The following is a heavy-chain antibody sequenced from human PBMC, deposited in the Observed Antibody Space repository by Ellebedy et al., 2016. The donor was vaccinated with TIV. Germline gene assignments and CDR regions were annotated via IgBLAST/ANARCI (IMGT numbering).Heavy chain of an antibody. V-gene: IGHV1-18*04. CDR1: GYTFASYY. D-gene: IGHD3-16*01. CDR3: ARSRGLWYFDD. Sequence: AASVKVSCKASGYTFASYYIHWVRQAPGQGHEWMGWISAWNEDTNYAQKVQGRVIMSRDTATSTAYMELRSLTSDDTAVYYCARSRGLWYFDDWGQGTLVTVSS. J-gene: IGHJ4*02. CDR2: ISAWNEDT.